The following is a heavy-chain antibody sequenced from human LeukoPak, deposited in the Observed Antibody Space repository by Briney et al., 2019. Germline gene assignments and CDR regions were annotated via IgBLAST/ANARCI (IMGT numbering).Heavy chain of an antibody. CDR2: IHYSGST. D-gene: IGHD5-18*01. Sequence: SETLYLTCTVSGGSISSYYWSWIRQPPGKGLEWIGYIHYSGSTNYNPSLKSRVTISVDTSKNQFSLKMRSVTAADTAVYYCARDRRDTSMVWDYWGQGTLVTVSS. V-gene: IGHV4-59*01. CDR1: GGSISSYY. J-gene: IGHJ4*02. CDR3: ARDRRDTSMVWDY.